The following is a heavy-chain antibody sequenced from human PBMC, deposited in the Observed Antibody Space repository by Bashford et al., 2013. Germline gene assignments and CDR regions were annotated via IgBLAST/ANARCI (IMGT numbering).Heavy chain of an antibody. V-gene: IGHV4-39*07. CDR3: ATLDLNWGEYYFDY. J-gene: IGHJ4*02. CDR2: IYYSGST. D-gene: IGHD7-27*01. Sequence: SETLSLTCTVSGGSISSSSYYWGWIRQPPGKGLEWIGSIYYSGSTNYNPSLKSRVTISVDTSKNQFSLKLSSVTAADTAVYYCATLDLNWGEYYFDYWGQGTLVTVSS. CDR1: GGSISSSSYY.